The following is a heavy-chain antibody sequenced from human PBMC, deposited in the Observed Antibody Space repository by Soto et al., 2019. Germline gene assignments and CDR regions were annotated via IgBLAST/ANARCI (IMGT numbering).Heavy chain of an antibody. Sequence: QVQRVQSGAEVKKPGSSVKVSCKASGGTFSSYAISWVRQAPGQGLEWMGGIIPIFGTANYAQKFQGRVTITADESTITAYMELSSLRSEDTAVYYCARVASTYYYDSSGYLGASFDYWGHGTLVTVSS. J-gene: IGHJ4*01. CDR1: GGTFSSYA. CDR3: ARVASTYYYDSSGYLGASFDY. V-gene: IGHV1-69*01. D-gene: IGHD3-22*01. CDR2: IIPIFGTA.